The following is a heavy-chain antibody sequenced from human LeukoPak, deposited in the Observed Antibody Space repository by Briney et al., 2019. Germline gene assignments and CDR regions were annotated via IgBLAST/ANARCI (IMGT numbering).Heavy chain of an antibody. J-gene: IGHJ3*02. V-gene: IGHV4-59*01. CDR3: ARLLGDAFDS. D-gene: IGHD2-15*01. CDR2: IYYSGST. Sequence: SETLTLTCTVSGVSISSYYWSWIRQPPGKGLEWIGYIYYSGSTNYNPSLKSRVTILVDTSKNQFSLKLSSVTAADTAVYYCARLLGDAFDSWGQGTMVTVSS. CDR1: GVSISSYY.